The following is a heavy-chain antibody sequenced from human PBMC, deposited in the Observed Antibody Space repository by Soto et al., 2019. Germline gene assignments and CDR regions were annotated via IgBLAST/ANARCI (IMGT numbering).Heavy chain of an antibody. V-gene: IGHV3-30-3*01. D-gene: IGHD3-22*01. CDR3: ARDYYDSSGYYRRDDAFDI. Sequence: ESGGGVVQPGRSLRLSCAASGFTFSSYAMHWVRQAPGKGLEWVAVISYDGSNKYYADSVKGRFTISRDNSKNTLYLQMNSLRAEDTAVYYCARDYYDSSGYYRRDDAFDIWGQGTMVTVSS. CDR2: ISYDGSNK. CDR1: GFTFSSYA. J-gene: IGHJ3*02.